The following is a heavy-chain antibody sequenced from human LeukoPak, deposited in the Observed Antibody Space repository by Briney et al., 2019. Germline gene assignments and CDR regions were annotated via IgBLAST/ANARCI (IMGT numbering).Heavy chain of an antibody. D-gene: IGHD5-18*01. V-gene: IGHV4-59*01. CDR1: GGSISSYY. Sequence: SETLSLTCTVSGGSISSYYWSWIRQPPGKGLEWIGYIYYSGSTNYNPSLKSRVTISVDTSKNQFSLKLSSVTAADTAVYYCARALRGYSYGPFDYWGQGTLVTVSS. CDR3: ARALRGYSYGPFDY. CDR2: IYYSGST. J-gene: IGHJ4*02.